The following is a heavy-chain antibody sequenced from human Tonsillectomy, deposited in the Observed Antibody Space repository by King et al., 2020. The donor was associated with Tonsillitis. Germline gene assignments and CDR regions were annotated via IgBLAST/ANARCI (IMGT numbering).Heavy chain of an antibody. V-gene: IGHV1-2*02. Sequence: QLVQSGAEVKKPGASVQVSCKASGYTFTGSYIHWVRQSPGQGLEWMGWINPHRGGTNYAQKFQGRVTMTRDTSISTAYMELSRLRSDDTAVYSCARAVLGVSEGVDYWGQGHRVTVPA. CDR1: GYTFTGSY. CDR2: INPHRGGT. D-gene: IGHD4/OR15-4a*01. J-gene: IGHJ4*02. CDR3: ARAVLGVSEGVDY.